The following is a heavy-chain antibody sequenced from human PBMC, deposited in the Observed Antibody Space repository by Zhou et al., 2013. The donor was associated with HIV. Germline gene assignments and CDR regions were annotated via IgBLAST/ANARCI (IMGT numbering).Heavy chain of an antibody. CDR2: INAGNGNT. J-gene: IGHJ4*02. Sequence: QVQLVQSGAEVKKPGASVKVSCKASGGTFSSYAIHWVRQAPGQRLEWMGWINAGNGNTKYSQKFQGRVTITRDTSASTAYMELSSLRSEDTAVYYCARDPTGXLPRNNVFDYWGQGTLVTVSS. CDR1: GGTFSSYA. CDR3: ARDPTGXLPRNNVFDY. D-gene: IGHD7-27*01. V-gene: IGHV1-3*01.